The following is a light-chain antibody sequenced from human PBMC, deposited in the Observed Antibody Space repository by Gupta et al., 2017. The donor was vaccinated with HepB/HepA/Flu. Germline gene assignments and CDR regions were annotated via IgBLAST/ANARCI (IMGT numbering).Light chain of an antibody. V-gene: IGKV1-9*01. CDR1: QDIGTY. CDR3: QECNLYPRA. Sequence: DIQLTQSPSFLSASVRDKVTITCRASQDIGTYLDWYQQKPGEGPKLLIYAASTLQSGVPSRFRGSGSGTEFTLTISSLQREDFATYYCQECNLYPRAFGQGTKVEIK. CDR2: AAS. J-gene: IGKJ1*01.